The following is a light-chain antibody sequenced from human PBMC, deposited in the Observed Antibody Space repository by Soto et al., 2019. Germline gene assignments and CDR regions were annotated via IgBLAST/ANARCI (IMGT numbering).Light chain of an antibody. CDR1: QSVSSSY. CDR2: GAS. V-gene: IGKV3-20*01. CDR3: QQYGSSSWT. Sequence: EIVLTQSPGTLSLSPGERATLSYRASQSVSSSYLAWYQQKPGQAPRLLIYGASSRATGIPDRFSGSGSETDFTLTISRLEPEDFAVYYCQQYGSSSWTFGQGTKVEIK. J-gene: IGKJ1*01.